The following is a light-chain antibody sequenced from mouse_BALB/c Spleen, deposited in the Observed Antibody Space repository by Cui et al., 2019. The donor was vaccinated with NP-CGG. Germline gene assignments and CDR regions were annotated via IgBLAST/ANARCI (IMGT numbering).Light chain of an antibody. CDR3: ALWYSNHWV. V-gene: IGLV1*01. CDR2: GTN. J-gene: IGLJ1*01. Sequence: VVSQLSTLTTSPGETVTLTCRSSTGAVTTSNYANWVQEKPDHLFTGLIGGTNNRPPGVPARFSGSLIGDKAALTITGTQTEDEAVYFCALWYSNHWVFGGGTKLTVL. CDR1: TGAVTTSNY.